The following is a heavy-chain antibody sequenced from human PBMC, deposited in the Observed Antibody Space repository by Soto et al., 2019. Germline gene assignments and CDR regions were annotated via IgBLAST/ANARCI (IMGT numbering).Heavy chain of an antibody. Sequence: SETLSLTCTVSGGSISSYYWSWIRQPPGKGLEWFGYIYYSGSTNYNPSLKSRVTISVDTSKNQFSLKLSSVTAADTAVYYCARGNYYYYYMDVWGKGTTVTVSS. CDR2: IYYSGST. CDR3: ARGNYYYYYMDV. V-gene: IGHV4-59*08. J-gene: IGHJ6*03. CDR1: GGSISSYY.